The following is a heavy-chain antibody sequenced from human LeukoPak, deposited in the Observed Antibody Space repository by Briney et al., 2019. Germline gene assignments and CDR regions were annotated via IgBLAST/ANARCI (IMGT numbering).Heavy chain of an antibody. CDR3: AREGAYYDFWSGSN. V-gene: IGHV4-39*02. J-gene: IGHJ4*02. CDR1: GGSISSSSYY. Sequence: SETLSLTCTVSGGSISSSSYYWGWIRQPPGKGLEWIGSIYYSGSTYYNPSLKSRVTISVDTSKNQFSLKLSSVTAADTAVYYCAREGAYYDFWSGSNWGQGTLVTVSS. CDR2: IYYSGST. D-gene: IGHD3-3*01.